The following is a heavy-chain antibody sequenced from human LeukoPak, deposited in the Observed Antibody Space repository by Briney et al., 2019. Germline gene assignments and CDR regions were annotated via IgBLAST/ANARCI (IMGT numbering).Heavy chain of an antibody. Sequence: SVKVSWKASGGTFSSYAISWVRQAPEQGLEWMGGIIPIFGTANYAQKFQGRVTITADKSTSTAYMELSSLRSEDTAVYYCASIYSSGWYGEYYFDYWGQGTLVTVSS. CDR3: ASIYSSGWYGEYYFDY. J-gene: IGHJ4*02. V-gene: IGHV1-69*06. CDR2: IIPIFGTA. CDR1: GGTFSSYA. D-gene: IGHD6-19*01.